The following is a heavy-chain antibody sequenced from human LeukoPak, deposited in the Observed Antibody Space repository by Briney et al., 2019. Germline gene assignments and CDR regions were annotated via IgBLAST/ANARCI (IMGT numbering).Heavy chain of an antibody. CDR3: ARLGGWLQLSAFDI. V-gene: IGHV4-59*11. CDR2: IHSSGSP. Sequence: SETLSLTCSVSGDSLSGRYWVWIWQPPGSQPEWVGYIHSSGSPNYNPSLKSRVTISIDTSRNQFSLKLSSVTAADTAVYYCARLGGWLQLSAFDIWGQGTMVAVSS. D-gene: IGHD5-24*01. CDR1: GDSLSGRY. J-gene: IGHJ3*02.